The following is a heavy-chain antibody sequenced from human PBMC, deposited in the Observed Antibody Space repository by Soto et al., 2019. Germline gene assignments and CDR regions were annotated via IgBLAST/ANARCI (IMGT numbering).Heavy chain of an antibody. CDR1: GFTFSSYA. CDR3: AKDHESSSSWLSSHNWFDP. V-gene: IGHV3-23*01. J-gene: IGHJ5*02. CDR2: ISGSGGST. D-gene: IGHD6-13*01. Sequence: EVQLLESGGGLVQPGGSLRLSCAASGFTFSSYAMSWVRQAPGKGLEWVSAISGSGGSTYYADSVKGRSTISRDNSKNTLYLQMNSLRAEDTAVYYCAKDHESSSSWLSSHNWFDPWGQGTLVTVSS.